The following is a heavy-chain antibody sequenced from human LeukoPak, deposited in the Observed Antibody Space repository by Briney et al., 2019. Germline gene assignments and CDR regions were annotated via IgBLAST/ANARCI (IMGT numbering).Heavy chain of an antibody. CDR2: IIPIFGTA. Sequence: SVKVSCKASGGTFSSYAISWVRQAPGQGLEWMGRIIPIFGTANYAQKFQGRVTITTDESTSTAYMELSSLRSEDTAVYYCATGGDITRFDYWGQGTLVTVSS. CDR3: ATGGDITRFDY. CDR1: GGTFSSYA. D-gene: IGHD1-20*01. V-gene: IGHV1-69*05. J-gene: IGHJ4*02.